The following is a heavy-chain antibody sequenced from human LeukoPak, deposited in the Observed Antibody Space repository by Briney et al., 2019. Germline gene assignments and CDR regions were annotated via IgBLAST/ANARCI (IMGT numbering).Heavy chain of an antibody. Sequence: GGSLRLSCAASGFTFGTYAMNWVRQAPGKGLEWVSYISSSSSTIYFPDSVKGRFTISRDNAKNSLYLQMNGLRDEDTAVYYCARVTPAAGTDYWGQGTLVTVSS. D-gene: IGHD6-13*01. CDR2: ISSSSSTI. CDR3: ARVTPAAGTDY. CDR1: GFTFGTYA. J-gene: IGHJ4*02. V-gene: IGHV3-48*02.